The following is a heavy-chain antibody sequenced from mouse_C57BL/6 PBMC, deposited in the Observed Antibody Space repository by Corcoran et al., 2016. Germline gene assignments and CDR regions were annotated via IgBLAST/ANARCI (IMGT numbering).Heavy chain of an antibody. V-gene: IGHV3-6*01. CDR1: GYSITSGYY. D-gene: IGHD1-1*01. CDR2: ISYDGSN. J-gene: IGHJ3*01. CDR3: ARDLTTVVPAY. Sequence: DVQLQESGPGLVKPSQSLSLTCSVTGYSITSGYYWNWIRQFPGNKLEWMGYISYDGSNNYNPSLKNRISITRDTSKNQFFLKLNSVTTEDTATYYCARDLTTVVPAYWGQGTLVTVSA.